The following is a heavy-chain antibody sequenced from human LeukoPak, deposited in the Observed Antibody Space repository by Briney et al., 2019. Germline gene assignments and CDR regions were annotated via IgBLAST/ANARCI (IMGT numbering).Heavy chain of an antibody. V-gene: IGHV4-34*01. Sequence: SETLSLTCAVYGGSFSGYNWSWIRQPPGKGLEWIGEINHSGSTNYNPSLKSRVTISVDTSKNQFSLQLSSVTAADTAVYYCARGRDYDILTGYEPAMYYFDYWGQGTLVTVSS. CDR2: INHSGST. CDR1: GGSFSGYN. CDR3: ARGRDYDILTGYEPAMYYFDY. J-gene: IGHJ4*02. D-gene: IGHD3-9*01.